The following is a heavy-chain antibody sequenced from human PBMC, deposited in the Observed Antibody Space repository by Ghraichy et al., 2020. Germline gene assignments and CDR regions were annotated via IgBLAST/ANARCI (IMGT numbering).Heavy chain of an antibody. CDR1: GGSFNDYY. V-gene: IGHV4-34*01. D-gene: IGHD3-22*01. CDR3: ARGWPPLHNCGYVADY. CDR2: INHSGST. Sequence: SQTLSLTCAVFGGSFNDYYWGWIRQPPGKGLEWIGEINHSGSTDYNPSLKSRVTISLDTSKNQFSLKLSSVTAADTAVYYCARGWPPLHNCGYVADYWGQGTLVTVSP. J-gene: IGHJ4*02.